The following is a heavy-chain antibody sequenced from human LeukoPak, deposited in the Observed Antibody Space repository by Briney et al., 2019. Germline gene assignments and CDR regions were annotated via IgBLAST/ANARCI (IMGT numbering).Heavy chain of an antibody. D-gene: IGHD2/OR15-2a*01. CDR2: ISTGSSTT. J-gene: IGHJ4*02. Sequence: PGGSLRLSCAGSGFTLNNYNMNWVGQAPGRGLEWVSFISTGSSTTFYADSVKGRFTISRDNAKKSLYLQMNSLRDEDTAVYFCARDQGRIYYFDFWGQGTLVTVSS. CDR1: GFTLNNYN. V-gene: IGHV3-48*02. CDR3: ARDQGRIYYFDF.